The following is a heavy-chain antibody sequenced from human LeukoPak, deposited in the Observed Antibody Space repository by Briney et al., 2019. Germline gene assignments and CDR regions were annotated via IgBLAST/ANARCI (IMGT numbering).Heavy chain of an antibody. D-gene: IGHD5-24*01. J-gene: IGHJ4*02. CDR1: GFTFSSYA. V-gene: IGHV3-30*18. Sequence: GGSLRLACAASGFTFSSYALHWVRQAPGRGLEWVTVISYDGSIKYYADSVKGRFTISRDNSKNTVYLQMHSLRDEDTAVYYCAKGGEMATIEESDYWGQGTLVTVSS. CDR3: AKGGEMATIEESDY. CDR2: ISYDGSIK.